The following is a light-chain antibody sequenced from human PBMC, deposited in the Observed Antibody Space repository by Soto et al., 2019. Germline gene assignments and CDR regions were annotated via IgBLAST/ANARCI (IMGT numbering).Light chain of an antibody. CDR2: DAS. CDR3: QQRSNWPPGYT. J-gene: IGKJ2*01. CDR1: QSVSSY. Sequence: EIVLTQSPATLSLSPGERATLSCRASQSVSSYLAWYQQKPGQAPRLLIYDASTRATGIPARFSGSGSGTDFTLTISSLEPEDFAVYYCQQRSNWPPGYTFGQGTKLAIK. V-gene: IGKV3-11*01.